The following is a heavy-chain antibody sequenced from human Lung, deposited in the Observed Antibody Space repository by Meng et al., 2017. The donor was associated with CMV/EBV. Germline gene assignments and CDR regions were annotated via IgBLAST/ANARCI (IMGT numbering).Heavy chain of an antibody. CDR1: GFTFSSYW. J-gene: IGHJ4*02. V-gene: IGHV3-7*01. CDR2: IKQDGSEK. CDR3: ASDLLLWFGELFPLDY. D-gene: IGHD3-10*01. Sequence: GEXXKISCAASGFTFSSYWMSWVRQAPGKGLEWVANIKQDGSEKYYVDSVKGRFTISRDNAKNSLYLQMNSLRAEDTAVYYCASDLLLWFGELFPLDYWGQGTLVTVSS.